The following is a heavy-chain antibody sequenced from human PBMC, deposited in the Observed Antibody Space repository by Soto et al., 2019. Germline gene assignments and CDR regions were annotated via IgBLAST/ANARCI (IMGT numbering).Heavy chain of an antibody. CDR3: RAGTPIDY. Sequence: QVQLVQSGAEVKKPGASVKVSCKASGYTFTNFGISWVRQAPGQGLEWMGWISAYNGNTNYAQKFQGRVTMTTDTSTSTAYIEVRSLGFDDSAGDGARAGTPIDYWGQGTLVTVSS. D-gene: IGHD3-10*01. J-gene: IGHJ4*02. CDR2: ISAYNGNT. CDR1: GYTFTNFG. V-gene: IGHV1-18*01.